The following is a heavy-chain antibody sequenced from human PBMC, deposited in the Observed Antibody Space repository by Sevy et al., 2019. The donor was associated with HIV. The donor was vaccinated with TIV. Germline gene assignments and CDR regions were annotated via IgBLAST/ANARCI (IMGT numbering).Heavy chain of an antibody. CDR3: ARGWIQLWTYYGMDV. Sequence: HSETLSLTCAVYGGSFSGYYWSWIRQPPGKGLEWIGEINHSGSTNYNPSLKSRVTISVDTSKNQFSLKLSSVTAADTAVYYCARGWIQLWTYYGMDVWGQGTTVTVSS. CDR2: INHSGST. J-gene: IGHJ6*02. D-gene: IGHD5-18*01. V-gene: IGHV4-34*01. CDR1: GGSFSGYY.